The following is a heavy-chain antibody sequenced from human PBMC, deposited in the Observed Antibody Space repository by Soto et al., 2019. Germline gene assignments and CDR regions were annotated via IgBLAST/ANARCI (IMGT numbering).Heavy chain of an antibody. V-gene: IGHV4-30-4*01. CDR1: GGSISSGDYY. D-gene: IGHD6-19*01. J-gene: IGHJ4*02. CDR2: IYYSGTT. CDR3: ARVVIDYSSAWYASLFDY. Sequence: QVQLQESGPGLVKPSQTLSLTCTVSGGSISSGDYYWSWIRQPPGKGLEWIGYIYYSGTTYYNSSLKSRVTISIDTSKHHFSLKLSSVTAADTAVYYCARVVIDYSSAWYASLFDYWGQGTLVTVSS.